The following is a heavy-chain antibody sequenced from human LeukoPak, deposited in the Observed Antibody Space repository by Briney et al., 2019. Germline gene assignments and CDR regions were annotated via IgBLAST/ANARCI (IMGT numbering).Heavy chain of an antibody. CDR3: ARGYYFDY. CDR2: ILSDGSKE. CDR1: GFTVSSNY. J-gene: IGHJ4*02. V-gene: IGHV3-33*08. Sequence: PGGSLRLSCAASGFTVSSNYMSWVRQAPGKGLEWVAVILSDGSKEFYTDSVKGRFTISRDNSKNTLYLQMNSLRAEDTAVYYCARGYYFDYWGQGTLVTVSS.